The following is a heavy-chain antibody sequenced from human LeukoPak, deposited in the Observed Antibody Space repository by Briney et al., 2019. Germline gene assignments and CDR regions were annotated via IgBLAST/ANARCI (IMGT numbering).Heavy chain of an antibody. D-gene: IGHD2-8*01. CDR1: GFTFSNYG. Sequence: GGSLRLSCAASGFTFSNYGMSWVRQAPGKGLEWVSLISRSGGSPYYADSVKGRFTISKDNSKNTLYLQMNSLRAEDTAVYYCARGVMVSYYMDVWGKGTTVTVSS. CDR2: ISRSGGSP. V-gene: IGHV3-23*01. J-gene: IGHJ6*03. CDR3: ARGVMVSYYMDV.